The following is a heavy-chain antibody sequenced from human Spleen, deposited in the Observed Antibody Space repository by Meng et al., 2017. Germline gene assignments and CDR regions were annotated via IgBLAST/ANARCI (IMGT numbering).Heavy chain of an antibody. J-gene: IGHJ4*02. D-gene: IGHD3-22*01. Sequence: SCAASGFSFSYHAMSWIRQAPGKGLEWVSAISGSGGTTYYADSVKGRFTISRDSSKNTLYLQMNSLRAEDTAVYYCARDLYYYDSSGYLSWGQGTLVTVSS. CDR2: ISGSGGTT. CDR1: GFSFSYHA. CDR3: ARDLYYYDSSGYLS. V-gene: IGHV3-23*01.